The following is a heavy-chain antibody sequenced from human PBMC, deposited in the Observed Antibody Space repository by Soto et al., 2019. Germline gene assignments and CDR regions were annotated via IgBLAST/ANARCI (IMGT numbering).Heavy chain of an antibody. CDR3: ARRAPRSGRQFDY. CDR1: GGSIRSGGYY. V-gene: IGHV4-31*02. CDR2: IYYSGNT. D-gene: IGHD3-10*01. Sequence: SETLSLTCTVSGGSIRSGGYYWSWVRQNPRRGLEWIGNIYYSGNTYYNPSLKSRLTISVDTSKNQFSLKLSSVTAADTAVYYCARRAPRSGRQFDYWGQGTLVTVSS. J-gene: IGHJ4*02.